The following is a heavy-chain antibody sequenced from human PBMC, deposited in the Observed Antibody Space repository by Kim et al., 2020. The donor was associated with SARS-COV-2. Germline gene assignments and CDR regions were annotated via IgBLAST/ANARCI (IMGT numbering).Heavy chain of an antibody. D-gene: IGHD2-2*01. J-gene: IGHJ5*02. Sequence: VKGRFTISGDNSKTTLYLQMNSLRAEDTAVYYCARAYCSSTSCQGGWFDPWGQGTLVTVSS. CDR3: ARAYCSSTSCQGGWFDP. V-gene: IGHV3-30*07.